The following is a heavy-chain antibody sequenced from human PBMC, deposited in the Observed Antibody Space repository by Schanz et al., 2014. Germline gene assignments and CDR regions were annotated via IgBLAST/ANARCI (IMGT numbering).Heavy chain of an antibody. CDR1: GFTFSSYT. CDR2: ISGSGGST. D-gene: IGHD3-3*01. Sequence: EVQLLESGGGLVRPGGSLRLSCAASGFTFSSYTMNWVRQAPGKGLEWVSAISGSGGSTVYADSVKGRFTISRDNSNNTVCLQMNSLRAEDTAVYYCARFLARYQYYGVDVWGQGTTVIVSS. V-gene: IGHV3-23*01. CDR3: ARFLARYQYYGVDV. J-gene: IGHJ6*02.